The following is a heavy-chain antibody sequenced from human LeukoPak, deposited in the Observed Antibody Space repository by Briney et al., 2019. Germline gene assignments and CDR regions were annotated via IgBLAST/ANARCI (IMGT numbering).Heavy chain of an antibody. CDR2: VFYSGST. J-gene: IGHJ4*02. Sequence: SETLSLTCTVSGGSISSCNYFWSRIRQPPGKGLEWIGYVFYSGSTYYNPSLKSRLTISIDTSKNQFSLKLTSVTAADTAVYYCARNVHYWGQGTLVTVSS. CDR1: GGSISSCNYF. D-gene: IGHD3-10*02. V-gene: IGHV4-30-4*01. CDR3: ARNVHY.